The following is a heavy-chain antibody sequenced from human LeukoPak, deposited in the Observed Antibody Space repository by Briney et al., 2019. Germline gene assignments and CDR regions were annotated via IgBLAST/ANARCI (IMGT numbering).Heavy chain of an antibody. Sequence: SETLSLTCAVYGGSFSGYYWSWIRQPPGKGLEWIGEINHSGSTNYNPSLKSRVTISVDTSKNQFSLKLSSVTAADTAVYYCARLAAADHWFGPWGQGTLVTVSS. V-gene: IGHV4-34*01. D-gene: IGHD6-13*01. J-gene: IGHJ5*02. CDR1: GGSFSGYY. CDR3: ARLAAADHWFGP. CDR2: INHSGST.